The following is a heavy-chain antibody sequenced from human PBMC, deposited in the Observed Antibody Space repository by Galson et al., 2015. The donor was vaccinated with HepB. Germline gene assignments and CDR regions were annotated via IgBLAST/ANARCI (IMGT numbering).Heavy chain of an antibody. V-gene: IGHV1-18*04. CDR2: ISAYNGNT. Sequence: SVKVSCKASGYTFTSYGISWVRQAPGQGLEWMGWISAYNGNTNYAQKLQGRVTMTTDTSTSTAYMELRSLRSDDTAVYYCARDQGDYYDSSGYPPYFDYRGQGTLVTVSS. CDR3: ARDQGDYYDSSGYPPYFDY. D-gene: IGHD3-22*01. J-gene: IGHJ4*02. CDR1: GYTFTSYG.